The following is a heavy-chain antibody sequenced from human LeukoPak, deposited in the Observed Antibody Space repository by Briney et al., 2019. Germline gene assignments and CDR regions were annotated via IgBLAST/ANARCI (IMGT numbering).Heavy chain of an antibody. J-gene: IGHJ3*02. CDR2: IIPIFGIA. V-gene: IGHV1-69*05. CDR3: ARARAYYYDSSGYPDAFDI. D-gene: IGHD3-22*01. CDR1: GGTFSSYA. Sequence: ASVKVSCKASGGTFSSYAIRWVRRAPGQGLEWMGRIIPIFGIANYGQKFQGRVTITTDESTSTAYMELSSLRSEDTAVYYCARARAYYYDSSGYPDAFDIWGQGTMVTVSS.